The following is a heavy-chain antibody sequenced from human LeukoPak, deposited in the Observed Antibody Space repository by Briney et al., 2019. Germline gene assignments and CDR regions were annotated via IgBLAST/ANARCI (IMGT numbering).Heavy chain of an antibody. CDR3: VRLTAYSGYVLMGFEY. D-gene: IGHD5-12*01. CDR1: GYTFSNYG. CDR2: ISAYSGKT. J-gene: IGHJ4*02. Sequence: ASVKVSCKASGYTFSNYGITWVRQAPGQGLEWMGWISAYSGKTNSAQKLQGRVTFTTDTSTSTAYMELRSLRFDDTAVYYCVRLTAYSGYVLMGFEYWGQGTLVTVSS. V-gene: IGHV1-18*01.